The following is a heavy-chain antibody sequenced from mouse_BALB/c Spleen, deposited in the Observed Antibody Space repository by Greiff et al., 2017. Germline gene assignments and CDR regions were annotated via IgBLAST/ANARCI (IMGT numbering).Heavy chain of an antibody. Sequence: EVQLVESGGGLVQPGGSRKLSCAASGFTFSSFGMHWVRQAPEKGLEWVAYISSGSSTIYYADTVKGRFTISRDNPKNTLFLQMTSLRSEDTAMYYCARSREGYDPYYAMDYWGQGTSVTVSS. D-gene: IGHD2-2*01. CDR1: GFTFSSFG. CDR3: ARSREGYDPYYAMDY. V-gene: IGHV5-17*02. CDR2: ISSGSSTI. J-gene: IGHJ4*01.